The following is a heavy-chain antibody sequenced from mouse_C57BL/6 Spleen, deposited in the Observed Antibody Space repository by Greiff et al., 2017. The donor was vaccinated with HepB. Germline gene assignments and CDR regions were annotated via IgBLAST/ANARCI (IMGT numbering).Heavy chain of an antibody. V-gene: IGHV1-81*01. J-gene: IGHJ2*01. Sequence: VQLQQSGAELARPGASVKLSCKASGYTFTSYGISWVKQRTGQGLEWIGEIYPRSGNTYYNEKFKGKATLTADKSSSTAYMELRSLKSADSAVYVCLYYYGSSYYFDYWGQGTTLTVSS. D-gene: IGHD1-1*01. CDR2: IYPRSGNT. CDR3: LYYYGSSYYFDY. CDR1: GYTFTSYG.